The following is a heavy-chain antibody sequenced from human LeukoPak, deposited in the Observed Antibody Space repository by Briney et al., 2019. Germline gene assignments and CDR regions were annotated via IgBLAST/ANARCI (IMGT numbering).Heavy chain of an antibody. J-gene: IGHJ5*02. CDR2: VDPEDGET. CDR1: GYTFTDYY. V-gene: IGHV1-69-2*01. D-gene: IGHD4-17*01. CDR3: AITPLRGDRFDP. Sequence: ASVKVSCKVSGYTFTDYYMHWVQQAPGKGLEWMGLVDPEDGETIYAEKFQGRVTITADTSTDTAYMELSSLRSEDTAVYYCAITPLRGDRFDPWGQGTLVTVSS.